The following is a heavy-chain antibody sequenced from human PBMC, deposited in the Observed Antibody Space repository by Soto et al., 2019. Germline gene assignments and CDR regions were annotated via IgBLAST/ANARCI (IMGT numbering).Heavy chain of an antibody. CDR2: IWYDGSNK. CDR3: ARAPYYYDSSGYPRAPFY. J-gene: IGHJ4*02. V-gene: IGHV3-33*01. Sequence: QSPGKGLEWVAVIWYDGSNKYYADSVKGRFTISRDNSKNTLYLQMNSLRAEDTAVYYCARAPYYYDSSGYPRAPFYWGQGTLVTVSS. D-gene: IGHD3-22*01.